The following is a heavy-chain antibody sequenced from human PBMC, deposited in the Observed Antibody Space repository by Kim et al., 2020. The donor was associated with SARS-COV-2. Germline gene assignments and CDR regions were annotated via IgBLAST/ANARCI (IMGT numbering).Heavy chain of an antibody. Sequence: GGSLRLSCAASGFTFNMYTMYWVRQAPGKGLEWVASIGGSGSDTYYAYSVKGRFTISRDNAKKSLYLQMNSLRDEDTAVYYCARAYSGPDYWGQGTPVT. V-gene: IGHV3-21*01. CDR3: ARAYSGPDY. CDR2: IGGSGSDT. D-gene: IGHD1-26*01. J-gene: IGHJ4*02. CDR1: GFTFNMYT.